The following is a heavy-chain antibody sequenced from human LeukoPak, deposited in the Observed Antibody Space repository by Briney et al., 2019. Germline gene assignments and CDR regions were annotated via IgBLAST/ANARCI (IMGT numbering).Heavy chain of an antibody. CDR1: GGSFSGYY. CDR3: ARADCGGDCYSWSDAFDI. CDR2: INHSGST. V-gene: IGHV4-34*01. J-gene: IGHJ3*02. Sequence: SETLSLTCAVYGGSFSGYYWSWIRQPPGKGLEWIGEINHSGSTNYNPSLKSRVTISVDTSKNQFSLKLSSVTAADMAVYYCARADCGGDCYSWSDAFDIWGQGTMVTVSS. D-gene: IGHD2-21*02.